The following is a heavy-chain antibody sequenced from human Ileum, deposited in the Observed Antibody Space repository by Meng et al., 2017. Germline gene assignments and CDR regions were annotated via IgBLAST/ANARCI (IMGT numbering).Heavy chain of an antibody. CDR1: GITFNSFN. D-gene: IGHD6-19*01. J-gene: IGHJ4*02. Sequence: LQGCRAGVTVQKPGAEVKFSCNTYGITFNSFNHWVRQAAGQGLEWMGVMNTGSSDTLTAKNLQGRLMMRRDTSTSTVYMEMSSLRSEAAAVYCCGGDLYGAGTGDYWGQGTLVTVSS. V-gene: IGHV1-46*02. CDR3: GGDLYGAGTGDY. CDR2: MNTGSSDT.